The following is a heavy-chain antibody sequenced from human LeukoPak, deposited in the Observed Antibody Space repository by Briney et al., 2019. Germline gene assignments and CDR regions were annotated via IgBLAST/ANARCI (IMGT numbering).Heavy chain of an antibody. D-gene: IGHD3-9*01. CDR2: VSGSGGTT. CDR1: GFTFSNYA. J-gene: IGHJ3*02. Sequence: SGGSLRLSCGASGFTFSNYAMSWVRQAPGKGLEWVSAVSGSGGTTYYADAVRGRFTISRDNSKNTLYLQMNSLRAEDTAVFYCAKERAISTRGAAFNIWGQGTVVTVSS. CDR3: AKERAISTRGAAFNI. V-gene: IGHV3-23*01.